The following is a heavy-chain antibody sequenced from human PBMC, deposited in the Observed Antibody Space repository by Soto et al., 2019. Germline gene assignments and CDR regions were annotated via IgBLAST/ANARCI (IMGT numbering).Heavy chain of an antibody. CDR3: ARDRGDTAMVTRLIDY. J-gene: IGHJ4*02. Sequence: PGGSLRLSCAASGFTFSSYSMNWVRQAPGKGLEWVSSISSSSSYIYYADSVKGRFTISRDNAKNSLYLQMNSLRAEDTAVYYCARDRGDTAMVTRLIDYWGQGTLVTVSS. CDR1: GFTFSSYS. CDR2: ISSSSSYI. D-gene: IGHD5-18*01. V-gene: IGHV3-21*01.